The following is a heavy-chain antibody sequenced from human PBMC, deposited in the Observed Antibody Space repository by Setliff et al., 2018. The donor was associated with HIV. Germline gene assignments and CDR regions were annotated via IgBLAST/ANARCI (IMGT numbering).Heavy chain of an antibody. D-gene: IGHD3-22*01. Sequence: PGGSLRLSCAASGFTFSSFAMHWVRQAPGKGLEWVAVISYDVSNNFFADSVKGRFTISRDNSKDTLYLQMNSLRAEDTAVYYCARGPYYYDSSGPFDYWGQGTLVTVSS. CDR3: ARGPYYYDSSGPFDY. CDR2: ISYDVSNN. V-gene: IGHV3-30-3*01. J-gene: IGHJ4*02. CDR1: GFTFSSFA.